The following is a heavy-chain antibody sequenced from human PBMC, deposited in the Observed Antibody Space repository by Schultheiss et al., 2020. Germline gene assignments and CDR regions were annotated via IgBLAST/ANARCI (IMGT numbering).Heavy chain of an antibody. CDR1: GFTFSSYS. V-gene: IGHV3-48*02. CDR3: ARQKRIAVAGTSGFDP. D-gene: IGHD6-19*01. CDR2: ISSSSSTI. J-gene: IGHJ5*02. Sequence: GGPLRLSCAASGFTFSSYSMNWVRQAPGKGLEWVSYISSSSSTIYYADSVKGRFTISRDNAKNSLYLQMNSLRDEDTAVYYCARQKRIAVAGTSGFDPWGQGTLVTVSS.